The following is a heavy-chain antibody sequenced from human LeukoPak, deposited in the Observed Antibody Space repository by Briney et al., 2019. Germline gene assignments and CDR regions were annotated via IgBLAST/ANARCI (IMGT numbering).Heavy chain of an antibody. CDR1: GGSISSYY. Sequence: PSETLSLTCTVSGGSISSYYWSWIRQPPGKGLEWIGYIYYSGSTNSNPSLKSRVTISVDTSKNQFSLKLSSVTAADTAVYYCARHVYGAYVYDYWGQGTLVTVSS. CDR3: ARHVYGAYVYDY. J-gene: IGHJ4*02. V-gene: IGHV4-59*08. CDR2: IYYSGST. D-gene: IGHD4-17*01.